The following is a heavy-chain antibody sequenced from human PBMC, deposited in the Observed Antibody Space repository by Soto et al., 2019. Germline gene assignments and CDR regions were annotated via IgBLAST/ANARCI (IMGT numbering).Heavy chain of an antibody. D-gene: IGHD1-1*01. Sequence: EVQLMESGGGSVQPGGSLRLSCAASGFTFSGHWMHWVRQAPGKGLEWVSRIDSDGYETRDAASVKGRFTISRDNAKNILFLEMNSLRAEDTAVYYCVRDGRGTKTTTYYYGMDAWGRGTTVTVSS. V-gene: IGHV3-74*01. J-gene: IGHJ6*01. CDR2: IDSDGYET. CDR1: GFTFSGHW. CDR3: VRDGRGTKTTTYYYGMDA.